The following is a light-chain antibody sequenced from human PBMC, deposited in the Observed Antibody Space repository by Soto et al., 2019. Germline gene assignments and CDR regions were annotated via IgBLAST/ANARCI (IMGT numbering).Light chain of an antibody. Sequence: QSVLTQPPSASGTPGQRVTISCSGSNSNIGSNTVNWYQQLPGTAPKLLIYSNNQRPSGVPDRFSGSKSGTSASLAISGLQSEDEADYYCAAWDDSLSCHVVFGGGTQLTVL. CDR3: AAWDDSLSCHVV. CDR2: SNN. J-gene: IGLJ2*01. V-gene: IGLV1-44*01. CDR1: NSNIGSNT.